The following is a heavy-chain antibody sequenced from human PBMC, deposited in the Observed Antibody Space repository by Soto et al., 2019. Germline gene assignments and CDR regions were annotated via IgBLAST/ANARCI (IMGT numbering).Heavy chain of an antibody. V-gene: IGHV4-39*01. CDR1: GGSISSSSYY. Sequence: SETLSLTCTVSGGSISSSSYYWGWIRQPPGKGLEWIGSIYYSGSTYYNPSLKSRVTISVDTSKNQFSLKLSSVTAADTAVYYCARALYGDYVWYYFDYWGQGTLVTVSS. D-gene: IGHD4-17*01. CDR3: ARALYGDYVWYYFDY. J-gene: IGHJ4*02. CDR2: IYYSGST.